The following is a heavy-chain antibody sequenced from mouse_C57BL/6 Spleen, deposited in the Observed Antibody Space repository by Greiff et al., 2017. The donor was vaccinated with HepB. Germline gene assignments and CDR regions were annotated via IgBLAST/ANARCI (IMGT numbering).Heavy chain of an antibody. J-gene: IGHJ4*01. CDR2: IDPETGGT. Sequence: QVHVKQSGAELVRPGASVTLSCKASGYTFTDYEMHWVKQTPVHGLEWIGAIDPETGGTAYNQKFKGKAILTADKSSSTAYMELRSLTSEDSAVYYCTRSSNSYYYAMDYWGQGTSVTVSS. D-gene: IGHD2-5*01. V-gene: IGHV1-15*01. CDR1: GYTFTDYE. CDR3: TRSSNSYYYAMDY.